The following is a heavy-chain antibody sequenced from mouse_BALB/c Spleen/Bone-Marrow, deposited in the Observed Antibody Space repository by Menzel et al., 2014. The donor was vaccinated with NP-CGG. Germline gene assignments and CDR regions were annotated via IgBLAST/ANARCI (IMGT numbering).Heavy chain of an antibody. D-gene: IGHD1-1*02. Sequence: VQLQQSGPELAKPGASVKMSCKASGYSFTSYWMYWIKQRPGQGLEWVGYINPTNGYNEYDQKFKDKATLTADKSSNTAHMQLSSLTPEDSAVYYCARSPSLWSAMDYWGQGTSVTVSS. CDR3: ARSPSLWSAMDY. CDR2: INPTNGYN. J-gene: IGHJ4*01. V-gene: IGHV1-7*01. CDR1: GYSFTSYW.